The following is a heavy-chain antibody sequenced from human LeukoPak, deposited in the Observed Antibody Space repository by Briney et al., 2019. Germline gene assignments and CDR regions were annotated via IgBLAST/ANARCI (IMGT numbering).Heavy chain of an antibody. Sequence: PGGSLRLSCAASGFTFSSYALPWVRQTPGTGLEWVSIISYDGTNKFYVDSVKGRFTISRDDSNNTLFLQMNSLRTEDTAVYYCARSAYRGYQGYYYYMDVWGKGTTVTVSS. CDR1: GFTFSSYA. CDR2: ISYDGTNK. V-gene: IGHV3-30*01. J-gene: IGHJ6*03. D-gene: IGHD5-12*01. CDR3: ARSAYRGYQGYYYYMDV.